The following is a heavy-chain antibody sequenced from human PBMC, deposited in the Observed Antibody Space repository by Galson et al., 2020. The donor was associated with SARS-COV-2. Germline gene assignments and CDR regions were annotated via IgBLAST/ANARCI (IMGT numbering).Heavy chain of an antibody. V-gene: IGHV3-7*05. J-gene: IGHJ5*02. CDR2: IHEDGSEK. CDR1: GFTLSNHW. CDR3: TKDYCGPGSP. Sequence: GGSLRLSCAASGFTLSNHWVSWVRQAPGGGLEWVANIHEDGSEKHHLDSVKGRFTISRDNTKNLVYLQMNSLRVEDTGTYYCTKDYCGPGSPWGPGTLVTVSS. D-gene: IGHD2-21*01.